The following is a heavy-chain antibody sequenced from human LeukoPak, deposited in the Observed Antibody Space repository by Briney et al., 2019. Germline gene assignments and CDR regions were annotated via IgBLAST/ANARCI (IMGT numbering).Heavy chain of an antibody. CDR3: AKTYCSTTRCLSWGNDY. V-gene: IGHV3-23*01. Sequence: PGESLRLSCAASGFTFSTYAMSWVRQAPGKGLEWVSSISGSGTNTYYADSVRGRFTTSRDTSRNTLYLQMSSLRAEDTAIYYCAKTYCSTTRCLSWGNDYWGQGTLVTVSS. D-gene: IGHD2-2*01. CDR1: GFTFSTYA. J-gene: IGHJ4*02. CDR2: ISGSGTNT.